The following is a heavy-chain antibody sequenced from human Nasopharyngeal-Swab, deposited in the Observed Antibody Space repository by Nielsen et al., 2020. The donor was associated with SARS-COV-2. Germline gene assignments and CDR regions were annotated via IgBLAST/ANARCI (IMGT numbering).Heavy chain of an antibody. J-gene: IGHJ6*02. CDR1: GFTFSSYW. D-gene: IGHD2-2*01. Sequence: GESLKISCAASGFTFSSYWMHWVRQAPGKGLVWVSRINSDGSSTSYADSVKGRFTISRDNAKNTLYLQMNSLRAEDTAVYYCARDKVVVVPAAIYCYGMDVWGQGTTVTVSS. V-gene: IGHV3-74*01. CDR2: INSDGSST. CDR3: ARDKVVVVPAAIYCYGMDV.